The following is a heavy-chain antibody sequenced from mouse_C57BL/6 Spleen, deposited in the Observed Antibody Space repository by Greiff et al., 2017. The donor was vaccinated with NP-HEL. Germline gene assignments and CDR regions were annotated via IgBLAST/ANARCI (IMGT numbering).Heavy chain of an antibody. CDR3: ARWIDYYGSSYGYAMDY. CDR2: IHPNSGST. Sequence: QVHVKQPGAELVKPGASVKLSCKASGYTFTSYWMHWVKQRPGQGLEWIGMIHPNSGSTNYNEKFKSKATLTVDKSSSTAYMQLSSLTSEDSAVYYCARWIDYYGSSYGYAMDYWGQGTSVTVSS. V-gene: IGHV1-64*01. J-gene: IGHJ4*01. CDR1: GYTFTSYW. D-gene: IGHD1-1*01.